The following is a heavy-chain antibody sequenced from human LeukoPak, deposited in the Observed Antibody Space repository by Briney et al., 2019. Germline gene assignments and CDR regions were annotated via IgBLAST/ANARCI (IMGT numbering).Heavy chain of an antibody. D-gene: IGHD3-22*01. CDR1: GGSISSYY. CDR2: IYTSGSN. V-gene: IGHV4-4*07. Sequence: SETLSLTCTVSGGSISSYYWSWLRQPAGKGLEWIGRIYTSGSNNYNPSLKSRVTMSVDTSKNQFSLKLSSVTAADTAVYYCARGYYDSSGYYQYLDYWGQGTLVTVSS. J-gene: IGHJ4*02. CDR3: ARGYYDSSGYYQYLDY.